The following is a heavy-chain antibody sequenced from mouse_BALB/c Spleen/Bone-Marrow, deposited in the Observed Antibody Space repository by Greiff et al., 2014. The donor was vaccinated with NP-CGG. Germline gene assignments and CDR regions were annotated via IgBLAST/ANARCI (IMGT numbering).Heavy chain of an antibody. J-gene: IGHJ2*01. CDR3: ARDEHYFDY. Sequence: QVTLKESGAELARPGASVKLSCKASGYTFTSYWMQWVKQRPGQGLEWIGAIYPGDGDTRYTQKFKGKATLTADKSSSTAYMQLSSLASEDSAVYYCARDEHYFDYWGQGTTLTVSS. V-gene: IGHV1-87*01. CDR1: GYTFTSYW. CDR2: IYPGDGDT.